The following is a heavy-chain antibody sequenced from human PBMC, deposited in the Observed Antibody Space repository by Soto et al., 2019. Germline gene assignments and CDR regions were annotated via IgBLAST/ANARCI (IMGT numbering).Heavy chain of an antibody. V-gene: IGHV3-23*01. J-gene: IGHJ5*02. CDR2: LTASGTNT. CDR1: GFTFDNYA. D-gene: IGHD6-19*01. Sequence: EVQLLESGGGLVQPGGSLRLSCAASGFTFDNYAMTWVRQAPGKGLEWVSALTASGTNTHYADSVKDRFVIFRDNSKNTLYLQMHSLTAADTAMYFCAQGGYSSGWYLALATWGQGTLVTVSS. CDR3: AQGGYSSGWYLALAT.